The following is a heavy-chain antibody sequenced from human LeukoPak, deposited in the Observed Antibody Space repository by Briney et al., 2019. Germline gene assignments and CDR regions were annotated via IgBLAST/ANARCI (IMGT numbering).Heavy chain of an antibody. CDR3: AKDLVVAATRPIRFDP. J-gene: IGHJ5*02. D-gene: IGHD2-15*01. Sequence: GGSLRLSCAASGFTFRSYAMSWVRQAPGKGQEWVSAISGSGGSTYYADSVKGRFTISRDNSKNTLYLQMNSLRAEDTAVYYCAKDLVVAATRPIRFDPWGQGTLVTVSS. CDR1: GFTFRSYA. CDR2: ISGSGGST. V-gene: IGHV3-23*01.